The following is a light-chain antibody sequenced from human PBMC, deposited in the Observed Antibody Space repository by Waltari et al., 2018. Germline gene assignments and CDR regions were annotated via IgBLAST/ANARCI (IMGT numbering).Light chain of an antibody. Sequence: DIQMTQSPSSLSASVGDRVTITCQASQDISNYLNWYQQKPGKAPMLLIYDASNLETGDPSRFSGSGSGTDFTFTISSLQPEDIATYYCQQYDNLPPDTFGQGTKLEIK. CDR1: QDISNY. V-gene: IGKV1-33*01. CDR3: QQYDNLPPDT. J-gene: IGKJ2*01. CDR2: DAS.